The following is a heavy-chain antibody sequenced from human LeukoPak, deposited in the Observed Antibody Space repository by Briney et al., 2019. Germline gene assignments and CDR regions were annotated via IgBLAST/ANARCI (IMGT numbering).Heavy chain of an antibody. CDR2: ISWNSGSI. V-gene: IGHV3-9*01. CDR3: ARARADYYDNSGYYGIFDY. D-gene: IGHD3-22*01. Sequence: GGSLRLSCAASGFTFDDYAMHWVRQAPGKGLEWVSGISWNSGSIGYADSVKGRFTISRDNAKNSLYLQMNSLRVEDTALYYCARARADYYDNSGYYGIFDYWGQGTLVTVSS. CDR1: GFTFDDYA. J-gene: IGHJ4*02.